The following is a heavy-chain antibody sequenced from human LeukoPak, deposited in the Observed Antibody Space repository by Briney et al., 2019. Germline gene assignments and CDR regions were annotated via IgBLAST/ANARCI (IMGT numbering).Heavy chain of an antibody. Sequence: GGSLRLSCAASGFTFSDYYMSWIRQAPGKGLEWVSYISSSGSTIYYADSVKGRFTISRDNAKNSLYLQMNSLRAEATAVYYCARVSRAIHSSGWYGEDYFDYWGQGTLVTVSS. D-gene: IGHD6-19*01. CDR3: ARVSRAIHSSGWYGEDYFDY. J-gene: IGHJ4*02. CDR2: ISSSGSTI. V-gene: IGHV3-11*04. CDR1: GFTFSDYY.